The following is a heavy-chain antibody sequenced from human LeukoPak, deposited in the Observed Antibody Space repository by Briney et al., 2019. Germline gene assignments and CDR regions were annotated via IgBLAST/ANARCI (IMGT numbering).Heavy chain of an antibody. CDR1: GFTFSSYS. CDR2: ISSSSSYI. J-gene: IGHJ4*02. D-gene: IGHD6-13*01. CDR3: ARSGNSSSWYRTFDY. Sequence: PGGSLRLSCAASGFTFSSYSMNWVRQAPGKGLEWVSSISSSSSYIYYADSVKGRFTISRDNAKNSLYLQMNSLRAEDTALYHCARSGNSSSWYRTFDYWGQGTLVTVSS. V-gene: IGHV3-21*04.